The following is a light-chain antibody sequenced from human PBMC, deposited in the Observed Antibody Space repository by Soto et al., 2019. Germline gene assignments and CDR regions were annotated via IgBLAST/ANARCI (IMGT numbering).Light chain of an antibody. J-gene: IGKJ1*01. V-gene: IGKV1-5*01. CDR1: QNINKR. CDR2: DAS. CDR3: QQYISYWT. Sequence: DIQMTQSPPTLSASVGDRVSMTCRASQNINKRLAWYQQKPGKAPKFLISDASNLESGVPSRFSGSGSGTEFTLTISGLQPDDIATYYCQQYISYWTFGQGTKVDIK.